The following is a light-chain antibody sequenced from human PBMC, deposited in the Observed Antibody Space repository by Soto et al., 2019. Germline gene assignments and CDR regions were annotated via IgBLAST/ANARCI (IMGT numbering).Light chain of an antibody. V-gene: IGKV1-33*01. CDR2: AAS. J-gene: IGKJ1*01. CDR3: QQYDNLPT. Sequence: DIQMTQSPSSVYTSXGHGVTITCQASQDISNYLNWYQQKPGKAPKLLISAASNLETGVPSRFSGSGSGTDFTFTISSLQPEDIATYYCQQYDNLPTFGQGTKVDIK. CDR1: QDISNY.